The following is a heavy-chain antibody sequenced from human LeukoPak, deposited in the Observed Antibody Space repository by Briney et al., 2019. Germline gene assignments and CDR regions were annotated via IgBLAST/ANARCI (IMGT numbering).Heavy chain of an antibody. J-gene: IGHJ6*02. CDR1: GFTLRYYK. CDR2: INVVNGAI. D-gene: IGHD3-10*01. CDR3: VRDGNRGYDMDV. V-gene: IGHV3-48*01. Sequence: PGGSLRLSYATSGFTLRYYKMNWVRQAPGKGLEWVSYINVVNGAIYYADSVKGRFTISGDIATNSVYLQMNSLRAEDTALYYCVRDGNRGYDMDVWGQGTAVTVSS.